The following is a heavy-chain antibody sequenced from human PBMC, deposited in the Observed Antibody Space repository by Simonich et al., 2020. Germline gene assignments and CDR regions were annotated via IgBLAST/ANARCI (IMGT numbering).Heavy chain of an antibody. CDR1: GGSISSSSYY. CDR2: IDYRGGT. D-gene: IGHD6-13*01. V-gene: IGHV4-39*01. CDR3: ARHAGFAFDI. J-gene: IGHJ3*02. Sequence: QLQLQESGPGLVKPSETLSLTCTVSGGSISSSSYYWGWIRQPPGKWLEWIGSIDYRGGTYYNPSLKSRVTISVDTSKNQFSLKLSSVTAADTAVYYCARHAGFAFDIWGQGTMVTVSS.